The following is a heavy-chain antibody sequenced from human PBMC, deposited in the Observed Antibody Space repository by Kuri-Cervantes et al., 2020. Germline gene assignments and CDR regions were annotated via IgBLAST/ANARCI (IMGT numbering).Heavy chain of an antibody. CDR3: AKGSYAYYYYYMDV. Sequence: GESLKISCAASGFTFSSYEMSWVRQAPGKGLEWVSGISGSGSSTDYADSVKGRFTISRDNSKNTLYLQMNSLRAEDTAVYYCAKGSYAYYYYYMDVWGKGTTVTVSS. D-gene: IGHD4-17*01. CDR1: GFTFSSYE. V-gene: IGHV3-23*01. J-gene: IGHJ6*03. CDR2: ISGSGSST.